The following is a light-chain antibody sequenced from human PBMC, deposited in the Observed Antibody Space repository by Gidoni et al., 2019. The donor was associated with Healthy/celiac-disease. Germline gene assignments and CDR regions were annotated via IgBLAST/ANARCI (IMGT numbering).Light chain of an antibody. V-gene: IGKV3-20*01. CDR2: GAS. CDR3: QQYGSSLYS. J-gene: IGKJ2*03. CDR1: QRVSSSY. Sequence: IVVTQSPGNLSLSPGESATLSCRASQRVSSSYLAWYQQKPGQAPRLLIYGASRRATGIPDRFSGSGSGTDFTLTISRLEPEDFAVYYCQQYGSSLYSFXQXTKLEIK.